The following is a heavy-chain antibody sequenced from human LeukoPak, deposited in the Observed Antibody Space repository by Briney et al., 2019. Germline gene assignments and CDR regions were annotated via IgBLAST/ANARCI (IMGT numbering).Heavy chain of an antibody. J-gene: IGHJ6*03. Sequence: GGSLRLSCAASGFTFSSYSMNWVRQAPGKGLEWVSSISSSSSYIYYADSVKGRFTISRDNSKNSLYLQMNSLRAEDTALYYCAKDMHYSSTSPYMDVWGKGTTVTVSS. CDR3: AKDMHYSSTSPYMDV. V-gene: IGHV3-21*04. CDR1: GFTFSSYS. CDR2: ISSSSSYI. D-gene: IGHD6-13*01.